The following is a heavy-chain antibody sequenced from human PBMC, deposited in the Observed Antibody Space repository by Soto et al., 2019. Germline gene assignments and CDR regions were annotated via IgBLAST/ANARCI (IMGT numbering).Heavy chain of an antibody. CDR3: ARHPSDFWFDP. Sequence: SETLSLTCTVSGGSISSSSYFWGWIRQPPGKGLECIGSIYYSGSTYYNPSLKSRVTVSVDTSKNQFSLKLSSVTAADTAVYYCARHPSDFWFDPWGQG. D-gene: IGHD2-21*02. V-gene: IGHV4-39*01. J-gene: IGHJ5*02. CDR1: GGSISSSSYF. CDR2: IYYSGST.